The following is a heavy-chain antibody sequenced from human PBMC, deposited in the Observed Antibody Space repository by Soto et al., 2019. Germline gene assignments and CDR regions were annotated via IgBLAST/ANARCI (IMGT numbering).Heavy chain of an antibody. Sequence: LSLPRAVYGGGFSGYYWSWVPQPPGKGLEWIGEINHSGSTNYKPSLKRRVTISVETSKNQFSLKLSSVTAEDTAVYYCARAGYDYVWGSYRNWFDPWGQGTLVTVS. D-gene: IGHD3-16*02. CDR2: INHSGST. CDR3: ARAGYDYVWGSYRNWFDP. CDR1: GGGFSGYY. J-gene: IGHJ5*02. V-gene: IGHV4-34*01.